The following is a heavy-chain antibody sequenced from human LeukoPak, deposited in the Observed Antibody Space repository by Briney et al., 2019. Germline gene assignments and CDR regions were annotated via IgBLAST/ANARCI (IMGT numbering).Heavy chain of an antibody. D-gene: IGHD1-1*01. CDR2: IIPIFGTA. CDR3: ARGVEFNYYYNYMDV. J-gene: IGHJ6*03. Sequence: SVKVSCKAPGGTFSSYAISWVRQAPGQGLEWMGGIIPIFGTANYAQKFQGRVTITTDESTSTAYMELSSLRSEDTAVYYCARGVEFNYYYNYMDVWGKGTTVAVSS. V-gene: IGHV1-69*05. CDR1: GGTFSSYA.